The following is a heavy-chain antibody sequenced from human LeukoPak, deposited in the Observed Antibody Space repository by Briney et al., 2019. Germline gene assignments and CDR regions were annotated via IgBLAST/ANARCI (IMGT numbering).Heavy chain of an antibody. CDR1: GFTFDDYA. CDR3: AKDNYDFWSGYPTNYYYYYMDV. V-gene: IGHV3-9*01. J-gene: IGHJ6*03. D-gene: IGHD3-3*01. Sequence: GGSLRLSCAASGFTFDDYAMHWVRQAPGKGLEWVSGISWNSGSIGYADSVKGRFTISRDNAKNSLYLQMNSLRAEDTALYYCAKDNYDFWSGYPTNYYYYYMDVWGKGTTVTVSS. CDR2: ISWNSGSI.